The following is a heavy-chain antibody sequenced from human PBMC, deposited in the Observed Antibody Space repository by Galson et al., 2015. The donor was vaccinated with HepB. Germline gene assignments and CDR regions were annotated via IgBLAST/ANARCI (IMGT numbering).Heavy chain of an antibody. CDR3: AKGDTAMVSGMDV. CDR1: GFTFSSYG. Sequence: SLRLSCAASGFTFSSYGMHWVRQAPGKGLEWVAVIWYDGSNKYYADSVKGRFTISRDNSKNTLYLQMNSLRAEDTAVYYCAKGDTAMVSGMDVWGQGTTVTVSS. V-gene: IGHV3-33*06. J-gene: IGHJ6*02. CDR2: IWYDGSNK. D-gene: IGHD5-18*01.